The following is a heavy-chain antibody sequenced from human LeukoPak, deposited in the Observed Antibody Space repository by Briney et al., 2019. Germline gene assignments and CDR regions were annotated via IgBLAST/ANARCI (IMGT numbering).Heavy chain of an antibody. CDR2: IHYSGST. CDR1: VGSISSYY. Sequence: PSETLSLTCTVSVGSISSYYWSWIRQPPGKGLEWFGYIHYSGSTNYNPSLKSRVTISVDTSKNQFSLKLSSVTAADTAVYYCARHGTGVVAGYYYYYMDVWGKGTTVTISS. V-gene: IGHV4-59*08. D-gene: IGHD2-15*01. CDR3: ARHGTGVVAGYYYYYMDV. J-gene: IGHJ6*03.